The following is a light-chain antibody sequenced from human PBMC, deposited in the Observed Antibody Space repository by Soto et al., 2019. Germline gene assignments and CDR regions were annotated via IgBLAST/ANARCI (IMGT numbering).Light chain of an antibody. CDR1: QSIDHS. CDR2: DAS. Sequence: DIQMTQSPSSLSASVGDRVTITCRASQSIDHSLIWYQQKPGQAPNLLIYDASYLQTGVPSRFSGSGSGTDFALTISSLQPEYFATYYCQQSNNIPSSFGPGTNLDVK. V-gene: IGKV1-39*01. J-gene: IGKJ3*01. CDR3: QQSNNIPSS.